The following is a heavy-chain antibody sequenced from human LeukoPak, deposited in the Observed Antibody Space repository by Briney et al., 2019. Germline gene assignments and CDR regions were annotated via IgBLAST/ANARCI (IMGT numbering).Heavy chain of an antibody. CDR2: VSAYADNT. V-gene: IGHV1-18*01. CDR3: ARDCIGCHGFDY. J-gene: IGHJ4*02. D-gene: IGHD2-15*01. Sequence: APVKVSCKPSGYTFTSYGITWVRQAPGQGLEWMGWVSAYADNTNYVQKIQGRVTMTTDTSTSTAYMELRSLRSDDTAVYYCARDCIGCHGFDYWGQGTLVTVSS. CDR1: GYTFTSYG.